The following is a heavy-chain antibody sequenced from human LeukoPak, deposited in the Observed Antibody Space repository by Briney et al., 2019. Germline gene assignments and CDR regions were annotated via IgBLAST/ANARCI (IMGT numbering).Heavy chain of an antibody. CDR1: GFTFSRYP. V-gene: IGHV3-21*06. CDR3: AREAAFDM. CDR2: ISSSSTYT. J-gene: IGHJ3*02. Sequence: GGSLTLSCAASGFTFSRYPKNWVRQAPAKGLEWVSSISSSSTYTFYADSVKGRFTISRDNAKNSLYLQMNSLRAEDTAVYYCAREAAFDMWGEGTMVTVSS.